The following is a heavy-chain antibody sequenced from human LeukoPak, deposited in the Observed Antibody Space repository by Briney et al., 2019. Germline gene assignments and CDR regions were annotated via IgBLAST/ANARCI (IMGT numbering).Heavy chain of an antibody. Sequence: PGRSLRLSCAASGFTFSSYAMHWVRQAPGKGLEWVANIKQDGSEKYYVDSVKGRFTISRDNAKNSLYLQMNSLRAEDTAVYYCARDRLYNWNDPLGYWGQGTLVTVSS. J-gene: IGHJ4*02. CDR1: GFTFSSYA. CDR3: ARDRLYNWNDPLGY. D-gene: IGHD1-1*01. V-gene: IGHV3-7*03. CDR2: IKQDGSEK.